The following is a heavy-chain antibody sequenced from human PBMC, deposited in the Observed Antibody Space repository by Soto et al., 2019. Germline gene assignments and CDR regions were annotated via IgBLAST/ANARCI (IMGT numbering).Heavy chain of an antibody. CDR1: GFNFSNHW. CDR2: ITSDGKSK. D-gene: IGHD2-21*02. J-gene: IGHJ5*02. CDR3: ARESGDWPLNWFDP. Sequence: VHLVESGGGLVQPGGSLRLSCAASGFNFSNHWMHWVRQRPGEGLVWVSRITSDGKSKAYAESVKGRFAISRDNAKNTLYLQMNGLTAEDTAVYYCARESGDWPLNWFDPWGQGPLVTVSS. V-gene: IGHV3-74*01.